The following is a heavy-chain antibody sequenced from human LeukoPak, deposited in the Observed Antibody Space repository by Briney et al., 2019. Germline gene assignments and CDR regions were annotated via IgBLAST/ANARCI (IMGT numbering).Heavy chain of an antibody. CDR3: VKTAGRDGLAPPY. V-gene: IGHV4-59*01. Sequence: SETLSLTCIVSGDSITSSYWSWIRQPPGKGLEWIGYVYYSGITNHNPSLKSRVTISIDTSKNQFSLKLNSVTAADTAVYYCVKTAGRDGLAPPYRGQGTLVTVSS. CDR1: GDSITSSY. J-gene: IGHJ4*02. CDR2: VYYSGIT. D-gene: IGHD6-13*01.